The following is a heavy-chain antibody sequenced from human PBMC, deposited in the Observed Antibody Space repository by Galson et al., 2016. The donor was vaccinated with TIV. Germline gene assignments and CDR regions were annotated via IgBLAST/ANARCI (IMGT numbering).Heavy chain of an antibody. CDR3: ARTYDYVDKDYFGMDC. CDR2: ISSDGSNT. V-gene: IGHV3-30*14. J-gene: IGHJ6*02. CDR1: GFTFNNYA. Sequence: SLRLSCAAAGFTFNNYAMHWVRQAPGKGLEWVAGISSDGSNTNYAQFVKGRITVSRDTSRNTLYLQMNSLRPEDTAVYYCARTYDYVDKDYFGMDCWGQGTTVTVSS. D-gene: IGHD4-17*01.